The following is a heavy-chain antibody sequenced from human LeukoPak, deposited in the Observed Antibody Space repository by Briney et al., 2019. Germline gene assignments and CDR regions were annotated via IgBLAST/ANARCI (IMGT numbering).Heavy chain of an antibody. CDR1: GFTVSSNY. Sequence: GGSLRLSCAASGFTVSSNYMSWVRQAPGKGLEGVSVIYSGGSTYYADSVKGRFTISRDNSKNTLYLQMNSLRAEDTAVYYCARMGPSYYYGMDVWGQGTTVTVSS. CDR3: ARMGPSYYYGMDV. D-gene: IGHD5-24*01. J-gene: IGHJ6*01. CDR2: IYSGGST. V-gene: IGHV3-53*01.